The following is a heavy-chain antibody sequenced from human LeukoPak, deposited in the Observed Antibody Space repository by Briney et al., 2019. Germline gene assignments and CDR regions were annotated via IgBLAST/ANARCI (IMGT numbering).Heavy chain of an antibody. CDR3: ARVYRGRFLEWGMWGDY. CDR1: GYTFTGYY. D-gene: IGHD3-3*01. Sequence: ASVKVSCKASGYTFTGYYMHWVRQAPGQGLEWMGWINPNSGGTNYAQKFQGRVTMTRDTSISTAYMELSRLRSDDTAVYYCARVYRGRFLEWGMWGDYWGQGTLVTVSS. CDR2: INPNSGGT. V-gene: IGHV1-2*02. J-gene: IGHJ4*02.